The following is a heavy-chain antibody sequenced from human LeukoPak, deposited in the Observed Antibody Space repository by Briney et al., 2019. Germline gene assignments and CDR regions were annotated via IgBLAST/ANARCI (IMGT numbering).Heavy chain of an antibody. Sequence: SGPTLVKPTQTLTLTCSFSGFSLRSVGVGGGWIRQPPVKALEWLALIYWDDELRYSPSLKNRLTITKDTSKNQVFLTMTNMDPVDTGTYFCAMFDGSTSVYRDAWGQGTLITVSS. D-gene: IGHD2/OR15-2a*01. CDR2: IYWDDEL. CDR1: GFSLRSVGVG. V-gene: IGHV2-5*02. J-gene: IGHJ5*02. CDR3: AMFDGSTSVYRDA.